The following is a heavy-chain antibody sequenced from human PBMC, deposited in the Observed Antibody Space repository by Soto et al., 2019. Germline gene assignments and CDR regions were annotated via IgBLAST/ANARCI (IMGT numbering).Heavy chain of an antibody. J-gene: IGHJ5*02. D-gene: IGHD1-7*01. V-gene: IGHV1-69*06. Sequence: GASVKVSCKASGGTFSSYAISWVRQAPGQGLEWMGGIIPIFGTANYAQKFQGRVTITADKSTSTAYMELSSLRSEDTAVYYCARDGMELGGRRFDPWGQGTLVTVSS. CDR2: IIPIFGTA. CDR1: GGTFSSYA. CDR3: ARDGMELGGRRFDP.